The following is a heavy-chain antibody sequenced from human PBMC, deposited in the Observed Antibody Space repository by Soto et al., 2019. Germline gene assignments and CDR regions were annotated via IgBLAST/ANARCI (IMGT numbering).Heavy chain of an antibody. CDR2: IYYSGST. D-gene: IGHD4-17*01. CDR1: GGSISSYY. V-gene: IGHV4-59*01. CDR3: ARTDYGDFDY. Sequence: SETLSLTCTVSGGSISSYYWSWIRQSPGKGLEWIGYIYYSGSTNYNPSLKSRVTISVDTSKNQFSLKLSSVTAADTAVYYCARTDYGDFDYWGQGTLVTVS. J-gene: IGHJ4*02.